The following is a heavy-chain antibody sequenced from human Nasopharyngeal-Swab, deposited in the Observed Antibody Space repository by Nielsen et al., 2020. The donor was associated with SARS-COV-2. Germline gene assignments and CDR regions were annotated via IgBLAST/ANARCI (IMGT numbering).Heavy chain of an antibody. D-gene: IGHD3-10*01. CDR3: ARGRGVVLDH. V-gene: IGHV3-21*01. CDR2: ISSSSDDV. CDR1: GFTFSTYR. J-gene: IGHJ4*02. Sequence: GESLKISCAASGFTFSTYRMNWVPQAPGWGLEWVSSISSSSDDVYDADSVRGRFTISRDNAKNSLYLQMNSLRADDTAVYYCARGRGVVLDHWGQGTLVTVSS.